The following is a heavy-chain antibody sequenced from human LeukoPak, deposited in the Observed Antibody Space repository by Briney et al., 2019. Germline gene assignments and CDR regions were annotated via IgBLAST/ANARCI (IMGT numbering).Heavy chain of an antibody. CDR3: ASESGFGELSEGSDY. CDR1: GYTFTSYY. CDR2: INPSGGST. D-gene: IGHD3-10*01. V-gene: IGHV1-46*01. Sequence: ASVKVSCKASGYTFTSYYMHWVRQAPGQGLEWMGIINPSGGSTSYAQKFQGRVTMTRDTSTSTVYMELSSLRSDDTAVYYCASESGFGELSEGSDYLGQGTLVTVSS. J-gene: IGHJ4*02.